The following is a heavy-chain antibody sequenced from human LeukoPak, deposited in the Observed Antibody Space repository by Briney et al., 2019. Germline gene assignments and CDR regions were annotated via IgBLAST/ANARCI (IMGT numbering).Heavy chain of an antibody. D-gene: IGHD3-22*01. V-gene: IGHV4-61*01. CDR2: IYYSGGT. CDR3: ARDFYYDSSGYYGYYYYGMDV. J-gene: IGHJ6*02. CDR1: GGPVSSGSYY. Sequence: PSETLSLTCTVSGGPVSSGSYYWSWIRQPPGKGLEWIGYIYYSGGTNYNPSLKSRVTISVDTSKNQFSLKLSSVTAADTAVYYCARDFYYDSSGYYGYYYYGMDVWGQGTTVTVSS.